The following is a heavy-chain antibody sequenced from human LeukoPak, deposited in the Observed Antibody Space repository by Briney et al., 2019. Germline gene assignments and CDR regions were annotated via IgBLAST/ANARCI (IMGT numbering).Heavy chain of an antibody. J-gene: IGHJ3*02. CDR3: AKDPNGDYIGTFEM. Sequence: GGSLRLSRTTSKFNFNSYGMTWVRQAPGRGLEWVSSISGSGGSIQYAASVQGRFTISRDNSKNTLYLQMNSLRAEDTAIYYCAKDPNGDYIGTFEMWGQGTMVTVSS. V-gene: IGHV3-23*01. D-gene: IGHD4-17*01. CDR1: KFNFNSYG. CDR2: ISGSGGSI.